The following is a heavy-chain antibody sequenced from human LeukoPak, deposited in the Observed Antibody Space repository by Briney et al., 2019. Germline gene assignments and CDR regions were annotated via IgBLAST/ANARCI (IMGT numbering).Heavy chain of an antibody. Sequence: ASVKVSCKASGYTFTSYYRHWVRQAPGQGLEWMGIINPSGGSTSYAQKFQGRVTMTRDTSTSTVYMELSSLRSEDTAVYYCARAVTEAGHRWYLNSDSGRNWFDPWGQGTLVTVSS. CDR2: INPSGGST. CDR3: ARAVTEAGHRWYLNSDSGRNWFDP. D-gene: IGHD6-13*01. CDR1: GYTFTSYY. V-gene: IGHV1-46*01. J-gene: IGHJ5*02.